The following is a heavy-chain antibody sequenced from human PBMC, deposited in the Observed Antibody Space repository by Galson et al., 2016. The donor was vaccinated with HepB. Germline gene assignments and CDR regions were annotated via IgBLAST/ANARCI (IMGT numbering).Heavy chain of an antibody. CDR1: GLTFSVYA. CDR3: ARVYPSYSTYLDC. V-gene: IGHV3-23*01. J-gene: IGHJ4*02. Sequence: SLRLSCAASGLTFSVYAMSWVRQAPGKGLEWVSGTSGSGGSTYYADSVKGRFTISRDNFKNTLYLQMSSLRVEDTAVYYCARVYPSYSTYLDCWGQGTLVTVSS. CDR2: TSGSGGST. D-gene: IGHD2/OR15-2a*01.